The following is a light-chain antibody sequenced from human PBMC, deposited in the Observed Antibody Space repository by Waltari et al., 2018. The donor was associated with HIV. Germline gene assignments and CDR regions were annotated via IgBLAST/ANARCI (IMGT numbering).Light chain of an antibody. J-gene: IGLJ3*02. CDR1: STDLGRYDL. V-gene: IGLV2-23*02. CDR3: CSYAGITTWV. CDR2: DVT. Sequence: QSALTQPASVSGFLGQSINISCTGLSTDLGRYDLVSWYQPQPGRAPKLTLYDVTKWPSGVSHRFSGSKSGATASLTISGLQAEDEADYYCCSYAGITTWVFGGGTKVTVL.